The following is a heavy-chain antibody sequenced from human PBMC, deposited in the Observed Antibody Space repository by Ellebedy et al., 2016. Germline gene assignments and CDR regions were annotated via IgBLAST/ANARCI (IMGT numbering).Heavy chain of an antibody. CDR2: ISTSNGDT. Sequence: SVKVSCXASGYTFTSSGITWVRQAPGQGLEWMGWISTSNGDTNYAQKLQGRVTMTTDPSTSTAYMELRSLRSDDTAVYYCARGNHYYDSSGYHDWGQGTLVTVSS. D-gene: IGHD3-22*01. J-gene: IGHJ4*02. V-gene: IGHV1-18*01. CDR1: GYTFTSSG. CDR3: ARGNHYYDSSGYHD.